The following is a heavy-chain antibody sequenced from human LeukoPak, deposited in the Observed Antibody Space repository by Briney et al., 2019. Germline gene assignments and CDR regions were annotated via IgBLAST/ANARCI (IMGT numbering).Heavy chain of an antibody. V-gene: IGHV3-30*18. J-gene: IGHJ4*02. CDR2: ISYDGSNK. D-gene: IGHD1-26*01. CDR3: AKAPRPWVGGATGSRYYFDY. Sequence: AGGSLRLSCVASGFTFSNYWMHWVRQAPGKGLEWVAVISYDGSNKYYADSVKGRFTISRDNSKNTLYLQMNSLRAEDTAVYYCAKAPRPWVGGATGSRYYFDYWGQGTLVTVSS. CDR1: GFTFSNYW.